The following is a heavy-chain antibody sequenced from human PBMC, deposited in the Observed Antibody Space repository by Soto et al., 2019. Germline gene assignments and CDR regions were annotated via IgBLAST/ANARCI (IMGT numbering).Heavy chain of an antibody. CDR2: IYYSGST. J-gene: IGHJ5*02. V-gene: IGHV4-39*01. CDR1: GGSISSSSYY. CDR3: ARPVSGSSEGQNNWFDP. D-gene: IGHD1-26*01. Sequence: SDTLSLTCTVSGGSISSSSYYWGWIRQPPGKGLEWIGSIYYSGSTYYNPSLKSRVTISVDTSKNQFSLKLSSVTAADTAVYFCARPVSGSSEGQNNWFDPWGQGTLVTVSS.